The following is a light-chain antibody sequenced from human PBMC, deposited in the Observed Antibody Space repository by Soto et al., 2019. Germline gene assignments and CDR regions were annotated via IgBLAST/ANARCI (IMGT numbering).Light chain of an antibody. J-gene: IGKJ1*01. CDR3: QQYINWPRT. Sequence: EIVRTQSPATLSVSPGERATLSCRASQSVSSNLAWYQQKPGQAPRLLIYGASTRATGIPARFSGSGSGTEFTLTISSLQSEDFAVYYCQQYINWPRTFGQGTKV. CDR2: GAS. V-gene: IGKV3-15*01. CDR1: QSVSSN.